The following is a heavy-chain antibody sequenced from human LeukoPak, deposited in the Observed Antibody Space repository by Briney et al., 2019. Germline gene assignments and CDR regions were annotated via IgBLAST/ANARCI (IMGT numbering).Heavy chain of an antibody. CDR2: INPSGGNT. V-gene: IGHV1-46*01. CDR3: ARDEAYGDYSYGLPFDY. CDR1: GYTFTSYY. J-gene: IGHJ4*02. Sequence: ASVKVSCKASGYTFTSYYMHWVRQAPGQGLEWMGIINPSGGNTNYAQKLQGRVTMTTDTSTSTAYMELRSLRSDDTAVYYCARDEAYGDYSYGLPFDYWGQGTLVTVSS. D-gene: IGHD4-17*01.